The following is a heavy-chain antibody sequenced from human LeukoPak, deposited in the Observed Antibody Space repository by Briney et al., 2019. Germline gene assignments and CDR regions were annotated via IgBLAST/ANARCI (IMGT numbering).Heavy chain of an antibody. J-gene: IGHJ4*02. D-gene: IGHD3-10*01. V-gene: IGHV4-59*01. CDR3: ARQYGFGGDY. CDR1: GGSISSYY. CDR2: IYYSGST. Sequence: SETLSLTCTVSGGSISSYYWSWIRQPPGKGLEWIGYIYYSGSTNYNPSLKSRVTISVDTSKNQFSLKLSSVTAADTAVYYCARQYGFGGDYWGQGTLVTVSS.